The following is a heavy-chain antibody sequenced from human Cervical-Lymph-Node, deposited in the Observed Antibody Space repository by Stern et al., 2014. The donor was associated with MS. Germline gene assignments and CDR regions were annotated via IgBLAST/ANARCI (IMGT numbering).Heavy chain of an antibody. CDR1: GGTFSSYA. Sequence: QVQLMQSGAEVKKPGSSVKVSCKASGGTFSSYAISWVRQAPGQGLEWMGGIIPIFGIANYAQKFQGRVTITADKSTSTAYMELSSLRSEDTAVYYCARQIVVVPAAIEYNWFDPWGQGTLVTVSS. J-gene: IGHJ5*02. D-gene: IGHD2-2*01. V-gene: IGHV1-69*17. CDR2: IIPIFGIA. CDR3: ARQIVVVPAAIEYNWFDP.